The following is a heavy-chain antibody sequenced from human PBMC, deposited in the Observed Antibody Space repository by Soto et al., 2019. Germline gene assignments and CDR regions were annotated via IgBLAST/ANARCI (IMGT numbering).Heavy chain of an antibody. CDR2: IYYSGST. V-gene: IGHV4-61*01. D-gene: IGHD3-10*01. J-gene: IGHJ4*02. Sequence: SETLSLTGTVSGGSMSSGSYYCSWIRQPPGKGLEWIGYIYYSGSTNYNPSLKSRVTVSVDMSKNQFSLKLSSVTGADTAVYYCARGTGSGSFYLDQWGQGTVVT. CDR1: GGSMSSGSYY. CDR3: ARGTGSGSFYLDQ.